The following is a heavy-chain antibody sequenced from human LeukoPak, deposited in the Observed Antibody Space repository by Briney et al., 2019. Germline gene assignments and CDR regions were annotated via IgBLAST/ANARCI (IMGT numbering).Heavy chain of an antibody. CDR3: ARNGPSSYGPFDY. CDR2: IYYSGST. V-gene: IGHV4-39*07. D-gene: IGHD5-18*01. Sequence: SETLSLTCTVSGGSISSSSYYWGWIRQPPGKGLEWIGSIYYSGSTYYNPSLKSRVTISVDTSKNQFSLKLSSVTAADTAVYYCARNGPSSYGPFDYWGQGTLVTVSS. CDR1: GGSISSSSYY. J-gene: IGHJ4*02.